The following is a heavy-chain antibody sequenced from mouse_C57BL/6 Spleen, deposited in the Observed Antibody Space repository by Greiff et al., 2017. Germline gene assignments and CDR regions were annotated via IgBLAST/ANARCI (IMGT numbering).Heavy chain of an antibody. D-gene: IGHD1-1*01. V-gene: IGHV3-1*01. CDR3: ARHRYYGSRGDWYFDV. Sequence: EVKVEESGPGMVKPSQSLSLTCTVTGYSITSGYDWHWIRHFPGNKLEWMGYISYSGSTNYNPSLKSRISITHDTSKNHFFLKLNSVTTEDTATYYCARHRYYGSRGDWYFDVGGTGTTVTVSS. CDR2: ISYSGST. CDR1: GYSITSGYD. J-gene: IGHJ1*03.